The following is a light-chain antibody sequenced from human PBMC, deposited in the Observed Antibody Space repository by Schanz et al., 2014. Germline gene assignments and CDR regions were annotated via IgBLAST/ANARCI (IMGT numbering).Light chain of an antibody. V-gene: IGKV3-20*01. CDR2: AAS. CDR1: QSVSSSF. J-gene: IGKJ4*01. CDR3: QQYASSPPT. Sequence: VLTQSPGTLSLSPGERATLSCRASQSVSSSFLAWYQHKPGQAPRLLIYAASHRATGIPDRFSGSGSGADFTLTISRLEPEDFAVYYCQQYASSPPTFGGGTKV.